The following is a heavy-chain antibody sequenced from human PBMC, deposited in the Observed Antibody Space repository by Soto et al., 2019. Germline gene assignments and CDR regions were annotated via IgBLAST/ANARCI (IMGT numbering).Heavy chain of an antibody. CDR3: AREWQSRYFDY. D-gene: IGHD5-12*01. CDR1: GYTFTAYY. V-gene: IGHV1-46*01. J-gene: IGHJ4*02. Sequence: GASVKVSCKASGYTFTAYYMHWVRQAPGQGLEWMGIINPSGGSTSFAQKFQGRVTLTSDTSTSTVYMELSSLTSDDTAVYYCAREWQSRYFDYWGQGTLVTVSS. CDR2: INPSGGST.